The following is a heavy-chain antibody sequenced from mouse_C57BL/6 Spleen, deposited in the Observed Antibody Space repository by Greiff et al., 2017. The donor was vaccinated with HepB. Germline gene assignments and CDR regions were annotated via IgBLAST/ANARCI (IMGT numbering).Heavy chain of an antibody. CDR2: IDPSDSYT. J-gene: IGHJ4*01. D-gene: IGHD4-1*01. V-gene: IGHV1-50*01. CDR1: GYTFTSYW. Sequence: VQLQQPGAELVKPGASVKLSCKASGYTFTSYWMQWVKQRPGQGLEWIGEIDPSDSYTNYNQKFKGKATLTVDTSSSTAYMQLSSLTSEDSAVYYCARKRTGIYYAMDYWGQGTSVTVSS. CDR3: ARKRTGIYYAMDY.